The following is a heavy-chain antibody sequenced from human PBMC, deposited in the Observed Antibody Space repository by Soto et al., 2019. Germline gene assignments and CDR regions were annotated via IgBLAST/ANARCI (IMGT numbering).Heavy chain of an antibody. V-gene: IGHV3-23*04. Sequence: EVQLVQSGGGLVQPGGSLRLSCAASGFTFSSSPISWVRQVPGKGLEWISAIRNDGGSMCYAPSVKGRVTISRDNSKNTSSLRMKNLRAEDTAMYYCVRDLYTMSEFWSAFSSDWGQGALVIVSS. CDR1: GFTFSSSP. CDR3: VRDLYTMSEFWSAFSSD. CDR2: IRNDGGSM. D-gene: IGHD3-3*01. J-gene: IGHJ4*02.